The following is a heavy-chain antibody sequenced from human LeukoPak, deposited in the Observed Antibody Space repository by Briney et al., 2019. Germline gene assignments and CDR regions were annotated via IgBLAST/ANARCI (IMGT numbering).Heavy chain of an antibody. V-gene: IGHV3-21*01. CDR3: ASWTMLTTVETTDSYNWFDP. CDR1: VFTFSRYS. D-gene: IGHD4-23*01. CDR2: IISSSSYI. J-gene: IGHJ5*02. Sequence: PGGSLRLSCAASVFTFSRYSMNWVRQAPGTGLEWVSSIISSSSYIYYTDSVKGRFTISRDNAKNSLYLQIDSLRAEDTAVYYCASWTMLTTVETTDSYNWFDPWGQGTLVTVSS.